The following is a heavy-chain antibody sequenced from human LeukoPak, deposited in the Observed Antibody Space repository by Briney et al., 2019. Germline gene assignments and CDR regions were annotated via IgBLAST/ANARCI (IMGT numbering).Heavy chain of an antibody. D-gene: IGHD3-10*01. J-gene: IGHJ6*02. CDR1: GGTFSSYA. V-gene: IGHV1-69*13. Sequence: ASVKVSCKASGGTFSSYAISWVRQAPGQGLEWMGGIIPIFGTANYAQKFQGRVTITADESTSTAYMELSSLRSEDTAVYYCATYPRGAYYYYYYGMDVWGQGTTVTVSS. CDR3: ATYPRGAYYYYYYGMDV. CDR2: IIPIFGTA.